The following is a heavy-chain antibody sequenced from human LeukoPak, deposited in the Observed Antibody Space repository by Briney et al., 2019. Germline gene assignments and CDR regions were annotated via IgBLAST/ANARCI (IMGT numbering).Heavy chain of an antibody. V-gene: IGHV4-59*08. D-gene: IGHD1-26*01. CDR3: ARQIIVGATDYFDY. J-gene: IGHJ4*02. CDR2: IYYSGST. Sequence: PSETLSLTCTVSGGSISSYYWSWIRQPPGKGLEWIGYIYYSGSTNYNPSLKSRVTISVDTSKNQFSLKLSSVTAADTAVYYCARQIIVGATDYFDYWGQGTLVTVPS. CDR1: GGSISSYY.